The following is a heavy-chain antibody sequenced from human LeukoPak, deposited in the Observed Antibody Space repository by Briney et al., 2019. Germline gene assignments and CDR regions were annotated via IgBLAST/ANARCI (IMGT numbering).Heavy chain of an antibody. CDR1: GGSINSGGYS. V-gene: IGHV4-30-2*01. D-gene: IGHD3-16*01. J-gene: IGHJ4*02. CDR3: ARDKDLGFDF. Sequence: SETLSLTCAVSGGSINSGGYSWSWIRQPPGKGLEYIGYIYHSGRTYYNPSLKSRATISVDRSKNQFSLKLTSVTAADTAVYYCARDKDLGFDFWGQGTLVTVSS. CDR2: IYHSGRT.